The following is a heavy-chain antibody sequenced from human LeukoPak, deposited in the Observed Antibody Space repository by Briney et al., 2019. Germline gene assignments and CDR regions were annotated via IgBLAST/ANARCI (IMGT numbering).Heavy chain of an antibody. CDR2: INTDGSYT. Sequence: GGSLRLSCAASGFTFSSYWMHWVRQAPGKGLVWVSRINTDGSYTSYADSVKGRFTISRDNSKNTLYLQMNSLRAEDTAIYYCAKDEYGAPVDYFDYWGQGTLVTVSS. V-gene: IGHV3-74*01. J-gene: IGHJ4*02. D-gene: IGHD4-17*01. CDR3: AKDEYGAPVDYFDY. CDR1: GFTFSSYW.